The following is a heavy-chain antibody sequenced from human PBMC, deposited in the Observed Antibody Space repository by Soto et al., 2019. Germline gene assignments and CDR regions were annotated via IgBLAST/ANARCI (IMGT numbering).Heavy chain of an antibody. CDR1: GYTFTSYP. V-gene: IGHV1-18*01. CDR2: LSVYNGNT. Sequence: AASVKVSCKTSGYTFTSYPLSWVRQAPGQGLEWMGWLSVYNGNTKYAQNLQGRVTVTTDTSTDTAYMELRSLRYDDTAVYFCATVVGAVPYWGQGTLVTVSS. J-gene: IGHJ4*02. CDR3: ATVVGAVPY. D-gene: IGHD1-26*01.